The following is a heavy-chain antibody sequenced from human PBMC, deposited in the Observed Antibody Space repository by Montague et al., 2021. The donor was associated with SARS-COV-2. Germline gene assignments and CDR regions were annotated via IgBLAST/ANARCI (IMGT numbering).Heavy chain of an antibody. D-gene: IGHD3-3*01. CDR3: ARATVTPITVLGVVTCFDF. V-gene: IGHV4-59*01. J-gene: IGHJ6*02. Sequence: SETLSLTCTVSGGSISSYCWSWIRQPPGKGLEWIGYIYNSESTNYNPSLKSQVTISVDTSKNQYSLKLSFVTAADTAVYYCARATVTPITVLGVVTCFDFWGQGTTVTVSS. CDR1: GGSISSYC. CDR2: IYNSEST.